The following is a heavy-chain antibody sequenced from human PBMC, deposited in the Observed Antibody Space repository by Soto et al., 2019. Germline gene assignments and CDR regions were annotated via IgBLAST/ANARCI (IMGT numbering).Heavy chain of an antibody. D-gene: IGHD1-26*01. CDR3: ARREIQGPIDY. J-gene: IGHJ4*02. CDR2: IYYSGTT. Sequence: QVQLQESGPGLVKPSDTLSLTCAVSGYSISSSNWWGWIRQPPGKGLVWIGYIYYSGTTYYNPSLKSXVTASXXTSTNQCSLKLTSVTAVDTAVYYCARREIQGPIDYWGQGTLVTVSS. V-gene: IGHV4-28*01. CDR1: GYSISSSNW.